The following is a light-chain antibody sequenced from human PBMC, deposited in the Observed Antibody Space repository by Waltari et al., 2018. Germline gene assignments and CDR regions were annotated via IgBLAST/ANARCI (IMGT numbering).Light chain of an antibody. Sequence: EVVLTQSPGTLSLSPGERAPLSCRASQSVSSGYLDWYQQKPAQAPRLLIYGASSRATGIPDRFSGSGSGIDFNLTISRLESEDFAMYYCQQYGSSITFGQGTRLEIK. J-gene: IGKJ5*01. CDR2: GAS. CDR1: QSVSSGY. CDR3: QQYGSSIT. V-gene: IGKV3-20*01.